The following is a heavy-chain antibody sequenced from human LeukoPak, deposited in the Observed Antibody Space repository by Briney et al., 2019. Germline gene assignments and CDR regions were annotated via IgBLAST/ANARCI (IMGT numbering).Heavy chain of an antibody. CDR3: AKVSVVPAATRWFDP. Sequence: GGSLRLSCAASGFTFSTYAMSWVRQAPGKGLEWVSAISGSGGSTYYADSVKGRFTISRDNSKNTLYLQMNSLRAEDTAVYYCAKVSVVPAATRWFDPWGQGTLVTVSS. J-gene: IGHJ5*02. D-gene: IGHD2-2*01. CDR2: ISGSGGST. V-gene: IGHV3-23*01. CDR1: GFTFSTYA.